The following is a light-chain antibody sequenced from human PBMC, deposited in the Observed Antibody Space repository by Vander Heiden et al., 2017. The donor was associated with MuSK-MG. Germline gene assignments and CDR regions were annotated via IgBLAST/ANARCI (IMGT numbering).Light chain of an antibody. CDR2: GAS. V-gene: IGKV3-15*01. J-gene: IGKJ3*01. Sequence: EIVMTQSPATLSVSPGERATLSCRASQSVSNKLAWHQQRPGQAPSLLIYGASTRATGIPARFSGSGSGTEFTLTISSLQSEDFAVYYCQQYNNWPPITFGPGTKVDI. CDR1: QSVSNK. CDR3: QQYNNWPPIT.